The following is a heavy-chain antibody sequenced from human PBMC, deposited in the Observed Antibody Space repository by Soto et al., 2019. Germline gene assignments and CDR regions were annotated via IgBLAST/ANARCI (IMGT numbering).Heavy chain of an antibody. CDR1: AGSISTYY. CDR3: ARPKRVAGFAFDI. D-gene: IGHD6-19*01. CDR2: IYYSGST. J-gene: IGHJ3*02. V-gene: IGHV4-59*08. Sequence: PSETLSLTCTVSAGSISTYYWSWIRQPPGKGLERIGYIYYSGSTNYNPSLKSRVTISVDTSKNQFSLKLSSVTAADTAVYYCARPKRVAGFAFDIWGQGTMVTVSS.